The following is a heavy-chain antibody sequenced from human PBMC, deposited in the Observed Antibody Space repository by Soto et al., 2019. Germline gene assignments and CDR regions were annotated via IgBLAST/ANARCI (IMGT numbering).Heavy chain of an antibody. Sequence: PSETLSLTCTVSGGSISSSSYYWGWIRQPPGKGLEWIGSIYYSGSTYYNPSLKSRVTISVDTSKNQFSLKLSSVTAADTAVYYCERVLPSARRDYWGQGTLVTVSS. CDR2: IYYSGST. CDR1: GGSISSSSYY. D-gene: IGHD3-3*01. CDR3: ERVLPSARRDY. J-gene: IGHJ4*02. V-gene: IGHV4-39*01.